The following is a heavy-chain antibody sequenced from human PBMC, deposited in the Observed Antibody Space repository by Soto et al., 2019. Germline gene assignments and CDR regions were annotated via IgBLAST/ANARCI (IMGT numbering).Heavy chain of an antibody. CDR2: IKSKFDGGTT. V-gene: IGHV3-15*01. CDR1: GFTFRNAS. CDR3: GTGNP. J-gene: IGHJ5*02. Sequence: EVQLVESGGGLVKPGGSLRLSCATSGFTFRNASMSWVRQAPGKGLQWVGLIKSKFDGGTTVYAAPVRGRFSISRDDSKSILYHQMNSLQNEDTGIYFCGTGNPWGQGTRVTVSS.